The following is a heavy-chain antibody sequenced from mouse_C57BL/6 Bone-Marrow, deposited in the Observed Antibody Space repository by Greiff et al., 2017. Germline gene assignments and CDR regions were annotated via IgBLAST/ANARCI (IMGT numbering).Heavy chain of an antibody. D-gene: IGHD2-1*01. CDR3: ARRDGNYSWFAY. CDR1: GFTFSDYG. V-gene: IGHV5-17*01. Sequence: EVKLVESGGGLVKPGGSLKLSCAASGFTFSDYGMHWVRQAPEKGLEWVAYISSGSSTIYYAETVKGRFTISRDNAKNTLFLQMTSLRSEDTAMYYCARRDGNYSWFAYWGQGTLVTVSA. J-gene: IGHJ3*01. CDR2: ISSGSSTI.